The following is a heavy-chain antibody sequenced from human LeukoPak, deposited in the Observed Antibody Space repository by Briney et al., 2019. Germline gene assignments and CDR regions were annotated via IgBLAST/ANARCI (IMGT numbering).Heavy chain of an antibody. D-gene: IGHD5-24*01. CDR2: IYPGDSDT. CDR3: ARLGSRHGYNWGDL. J-gene: IGHJ5*02. Sequence: GESLKISCKGSGYSFTNYWIGWVRQMPGKGLEWMGIIYPGDSDTRYSPSFQGQVTISVDKSISTAYLQWSSLKASDTATYYCARLGSRHGYNWGDLWGQGTLVSVSS. CDR1: GYSFTNYW. V-gene: IGHV5-51*01.